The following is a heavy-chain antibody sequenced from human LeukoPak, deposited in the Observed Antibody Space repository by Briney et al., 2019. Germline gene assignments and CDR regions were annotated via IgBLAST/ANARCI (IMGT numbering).Heavy chain of an antibody. CDR2: ISDIGSI. CDR1: GGSISSYY. CDR3: ARRKASGYFDY. V-gene: IGHV4-59*08. Sequence: SETLSLTCTVSGGSISSYYWSWIRQPPGKGLEWIAYISDIGSINYNPSLKSRVTISVDTSKNQFSLKLSSVTAADTAVYYCARRKASGYFDYWGQGTLVTVSS. D-gene: IGHD1-26*01. J-gene: IGHJ4*02.